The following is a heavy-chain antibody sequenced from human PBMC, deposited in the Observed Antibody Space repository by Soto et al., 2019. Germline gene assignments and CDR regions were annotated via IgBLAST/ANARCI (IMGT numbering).Heavy chain of an antibody. D-gene: IGHD3-10*01. CDR1: GYTFTSYG. CDR2: ISAYNGNT. J-gene: IGHJ4*02. CDR3: ARTYYYGSGSWGY. Sequence: QVQLVQSGAEVKKPGASVKVSCKASGYTFTSYGISWVRQATGQGLERMGWISAYNGNTNYAQKLQGRVTMTTDTATGTAYVEVRSLRSDDTAVYCCARTYYYGSGSWGYWGQGTLVTVSS. V-gene: IGHV1-18*01.